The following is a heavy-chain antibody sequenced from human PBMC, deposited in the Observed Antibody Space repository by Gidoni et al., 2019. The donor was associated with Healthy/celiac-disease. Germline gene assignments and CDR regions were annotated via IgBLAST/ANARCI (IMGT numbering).Heavy chain of an antibody. J-gene: IGHJ1*01. V-gene: IGHV4-59*01. Sequence: QPPGKGLEWIGYIYYSGSTNYNPSLKIRVTISVDTSKNQFSLKLSSVTAADTAVYYCATSKGVAGDFQHWGQGTLVTVSS. CDR2: IYYSGST. D-gene: IGHD6-19*01. CDR3: ATSKGVAGDFQH.